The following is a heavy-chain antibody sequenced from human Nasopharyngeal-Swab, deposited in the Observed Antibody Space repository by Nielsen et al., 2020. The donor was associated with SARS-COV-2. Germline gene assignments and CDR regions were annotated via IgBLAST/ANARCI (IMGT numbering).Heavy chain of an antibody. CDR1: GYTFTSYY. Sequence: ASVKVSCKASGYTFTSYYMHWVRQAPGQGLEWMGIINPSGGSTSYAQKFQGRVTMTRDTSTSTVYMELSSLRSEETAVYYCARSALDGSGSYNLRDAFDIWGQGTMVTVSS. V-gene: IGHV1-46*01. J-gene: IGHJ3*02. CDR3: ARSALDGSGSYNLRDAFDI. CDR2: INPSGGST. D-gene: IGHD3-10*01.